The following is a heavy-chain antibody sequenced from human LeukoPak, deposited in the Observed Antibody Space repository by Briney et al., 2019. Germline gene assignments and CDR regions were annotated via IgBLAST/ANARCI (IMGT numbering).Heavy chain of an antibody. CDR1: GYSFTSYW. J-gene: IGHJ5*01. V-gene: IGHV5-51*01. Sequence: KYGESLKISCKGSGYSFTSYWIGWVRQMPGKGLEWMGIIYPGDSDTRYSPSFQGQVTISADKSISTAYLQWSSLKASDTAMYYCARRTTYYDILTPYYSDWFDSWGQGTLVTVSS. CDR3: ARRTTYYDILTPYYSDWFDS. CDR2: IYPGDSDT. D-gene: IGHD3-9*01.